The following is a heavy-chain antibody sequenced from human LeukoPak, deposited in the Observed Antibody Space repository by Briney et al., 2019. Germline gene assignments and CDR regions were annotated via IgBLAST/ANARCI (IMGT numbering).Heavy chain of an antibody. V-gene: IGHV3-7*01. Sequence: GGSLRLSCAASGFTFSSYWMSWVRQAPGKGLEWVANIKQDGSEKYYADSVKGRFTISRDNSKNTLYLQMNSLRAEDTAVYYCAKAESIAAAGTHYWGQGTLVTVSS. D-gene: IGHD6-13*01. CDR2: IKQDGSEK. J-gene: IGHJ4*02. CDR3: AKAESIAAAGTHY. CDR1: GFTFSSYW.